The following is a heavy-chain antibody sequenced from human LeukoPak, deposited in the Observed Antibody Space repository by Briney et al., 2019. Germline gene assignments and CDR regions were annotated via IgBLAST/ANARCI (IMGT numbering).Heavy chain of an antibody. V-gene: IGHV3-74*01. CDR2: INSDGSST. J-gene: IGHJ4*02. Sequence: GGSLRLSCAASGFTFSSYWMHWVRQAPGKGLVWVSRINSDGSSTSYADSVKGRFTISRDNAKNTLYLQMNSLRAEDTAVYYCARPSAAGPLFDYWGQGTLATVSS. CDR3: ARPSAAGPLFDY. CDR1: GFTFSSYW. D-gene: IGHD6-13*01.